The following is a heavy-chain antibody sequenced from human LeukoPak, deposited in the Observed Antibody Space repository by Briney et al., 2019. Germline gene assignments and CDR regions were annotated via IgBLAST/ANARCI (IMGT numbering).Heavy chain of an antibody. J-gene: IGHJ4*02. V-gene: IGHV1-2*02. CDR3: ARDLATIDGIAWYYFEN. CDR2: INPNTGGT. D-gene: IGHD5-12*01. CDR1: GYTFTGHY. Sequence: ASVKVSCKASGYTFTGHYIHWVRQAPGQGFEWMGWINPNTGGTDYAQKFQDRIAISTYTSISTTYMALSSLRSDDTALYYCARDLATIDGIAWYYFENWGQGTLVTVS.